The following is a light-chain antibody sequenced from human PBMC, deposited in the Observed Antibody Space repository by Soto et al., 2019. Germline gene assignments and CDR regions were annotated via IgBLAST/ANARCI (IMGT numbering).Light chain of an antibody. CDR3: QQRSNWPLT. J-gene: IGKJ4*01. CDR2: DAS. V-gene: IGKV3-11*01. CDR1: QSVSSY. Sequence: ELVLTQSPATLSLSPGERATLSCRASQSVSSYLAWYQQKPGQAPSLLIYDASNRATGIPARFSGSVSGTDFTLTISSLEPEDLAVYYCQQRSNWPLTFGGGTKVEIK.